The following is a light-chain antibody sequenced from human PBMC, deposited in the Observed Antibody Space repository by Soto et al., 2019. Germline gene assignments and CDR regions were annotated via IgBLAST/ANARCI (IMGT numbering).Light chain of an antibody. CDR1: QSVSRSY. CDR2: GAS. Sequence: EIVLTQSPGTLSLSPGERATLSCRASQSVSRSYLSWYQQKPGQAPRLLIYGASSRATGIPDRFSGSGSGTDFTLTISRLEPEDFAVYYCQQYGSSPTFGPGTKVXIK. J-gene: IGKJ3*01. CDR3: QQYGSSPT. V-gene: IGKV3-20*01.